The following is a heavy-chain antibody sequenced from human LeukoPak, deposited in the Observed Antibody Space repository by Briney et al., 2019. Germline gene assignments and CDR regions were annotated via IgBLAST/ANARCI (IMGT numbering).Heavy chain of an antibody. Sequence: AASVKVPCKASGYTFTNYGISWVRQAPGQGLEWMGWISAYNGHTNYAQKLQGRVTMTTDTSTSTAYMELRSLRSDDTAVYYCARANSAYYLDNDDYWGQGTLVTVSS. D-gene: IGHD3-22*01. J-gene: IGHJ4*02. CDR1: GYTFTNYG. CDR2: ISAYNGHT. CDR3: ARANSAYYLDNDDY. V-gene: IGHV1-18*04.